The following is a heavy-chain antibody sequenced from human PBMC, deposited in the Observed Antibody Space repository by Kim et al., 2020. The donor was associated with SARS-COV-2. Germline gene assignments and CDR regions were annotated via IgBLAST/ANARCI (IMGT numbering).Heavy chain of an antibody. D-gene: IGHD3-22*01. V-gene: IGHV3-23*01. J-gene: IGHJ3*02. CDR3: AKPSYDSSGYWWMRGAFDI. CDR2: ISGSGGST. CDR1: GFTFSSYA. Sequence: GGSLRLSCAASGFTFSSYAMSWVRQAPGKGLEWVSAISGSGGSTYYADSVKGRFTISRDNSKNTLYLQMNSLRAEDTAVYYCAKPSYDSSGYWWMRGAFDIWGQGTMVTVSS.